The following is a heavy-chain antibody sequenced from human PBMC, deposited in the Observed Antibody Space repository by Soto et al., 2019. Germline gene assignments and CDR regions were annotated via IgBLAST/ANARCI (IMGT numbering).Heavy chain of an antibody. V-gene: IGHV4-31*03. CDR3: ARGYGSGSYYSTGYDWFDP. Sequence: SETLSLTCTVSGGSISSGGYYWSWIRQHPGKGLEWIGYIYYSGSTYYNPSLKSRVTISVDTSKNQFSLKLSSVTAADTAVYYCARGYGSGSYYSTGYDWFDPWGQGTLVTVSS. J-gene: IGHJ5*02. CDR1: GGSISSGGYY. CDR2: IYYSGST. D-gene: IGHD3-10*01.